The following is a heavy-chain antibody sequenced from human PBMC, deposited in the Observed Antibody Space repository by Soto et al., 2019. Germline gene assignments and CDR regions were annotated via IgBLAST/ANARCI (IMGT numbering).Heavy chain of an antibody. CDR1: RFTFSNYG. V-gene: IGHV3-33*01. J-gene: IGHJ6*02. CDR2: IWYDGSNK. CDR3: ARDDIPGRAVAIYGMDV. Sequence: PGGSLRLSCAASRFTFSNYGKHWVRQAPGKGLEWVAVIWYDGSNKYYADSVKGRFTISRDNSKNTLYLQMNSLRAEDTAVYYCARDDIPGRAVAIYGMDVWGQGTTVTVSS. D-gene: IGHD6-19*01.